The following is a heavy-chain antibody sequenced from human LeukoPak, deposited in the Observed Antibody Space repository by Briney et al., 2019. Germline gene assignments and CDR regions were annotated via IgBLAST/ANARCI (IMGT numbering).Heavy chain of an antibody. Sequence: ATVKVSCKASGYTFTGYYMHWVRQAPGQGLEWMGWINPNSGGTNYAQKFQGRVTMTRDTSISTAYMELSRLGSDDTAVYYCARVPNGDTARFPYFDYWGQGTLVTVSS. D-gene: IGHD5-18*01. CDR1: GYTFTGYY. V-gene: IGHV1-2*02. CDR3: ARVPNGDTARFPYFDY. J-gene: IGHJ4*02. CDR2: INPNSGGT.